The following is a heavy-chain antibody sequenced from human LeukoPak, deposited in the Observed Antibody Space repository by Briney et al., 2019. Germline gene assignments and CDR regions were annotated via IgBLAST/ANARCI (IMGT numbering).Heavy chain of an antibody. D-gene: IGHD7-27*01. J-gene: IGHJ3*02. CDR2: INPNSGGT. Sequence: GASVKVSCKTSGYTFTGYYIHWVRQAPGQGLEWMGWINPNSGGTNYAQNFQGRVTVTRDTSITTAYVELRWLTSDDTAVYYCARDLFTRKNLGNWDSRAFHIWGQGTMVTVSS. CDR3: ARDLFTRKNLGNWDSRAFHI. V-gene: IGHV1-2*02. CDR1: GYTFTGYY.